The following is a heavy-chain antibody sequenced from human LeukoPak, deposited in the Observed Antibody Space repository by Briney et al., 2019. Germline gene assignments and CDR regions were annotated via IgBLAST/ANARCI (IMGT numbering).Heavy chain of an antibody. Sequence: GGSLRLSCAASGFTFSSYAMHWVRQAPGKGLEYVSAISSNGGSTYYANSVKGKFTISRDNSKNTLYLQMGSLRAEDMAVYYCARSPGEVVNPEYAFDIWGQGTMVTVSS. CDR3: ARSPGEVVNPEYAFDI. J-gene: IGHJ3*02. CDR2: ISSNGGST. V-gene: IGHV3-64*01. D-gene: IGHD3-10*01. CDR1: GFTFSSYA.